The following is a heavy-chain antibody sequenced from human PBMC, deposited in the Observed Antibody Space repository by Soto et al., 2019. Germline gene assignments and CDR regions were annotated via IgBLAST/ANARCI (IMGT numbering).Heavy chain of an antibody. J-gene: IGHJ4*02. CDR2: IYSSGTI. CDR1: GGSITRYF. D-gene: IGHD3-3*01. CDR3: ARWDYDFWSGYYY. V-gene: IGHV4-59*01. Sequence: SETLSLTCTVSGGSITRYFWSWIRQSPGKGLEWIIHIYSSGTINYNPSLKSRVTISRDMSKNQFSLKLRSVTAEDTAVYYCARWDYDFWSGYYYWGQGTLVTVSS.